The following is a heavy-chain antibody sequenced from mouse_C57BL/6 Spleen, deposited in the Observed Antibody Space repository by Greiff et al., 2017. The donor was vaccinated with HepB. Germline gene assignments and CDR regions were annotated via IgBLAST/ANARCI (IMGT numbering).Heavy chain of an antibody. CDR1: GYTFTSYW. V-gene: IGHV1-52*01. CDR3: ARTGSSGYGEY. D-gene: IGHD3-2*02. J-gene: IGHJ2*01. Sequence: QVQLQQSGAELVRPGSSVKLSCKASGYTFTSYWMHWVKQRPIQGLEWIGNIDPSDSETHYNQKFKDKATLTVDKSSSTAYMQLSSLTSEDSAVYYCARTGSSGYGEYWGQGTTLTVSS. CDR2: IDPSDSET.